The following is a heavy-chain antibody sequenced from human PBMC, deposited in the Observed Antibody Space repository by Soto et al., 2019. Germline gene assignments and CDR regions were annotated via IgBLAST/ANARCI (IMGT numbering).Heavy chain of an antibody. CDR1: RLTFSSYA. Sequence: PGGSLRLSCAASRLTFSSYAMTWVRQAPGKGLEWVSTISGSGTGTYYADSVKGRFTISRDNSKNTLYLQMNSLRAEDTAVYYCARGGEVYYYYGMDVWGQGTTVTVSS. CDR2: ISGSGTGT. J-gene: IGHJ6*02. D-gene: IGHD5-12*01. V-gene: IGHV3-23*01. CDR3: ARGGEVYYYYGMDV.